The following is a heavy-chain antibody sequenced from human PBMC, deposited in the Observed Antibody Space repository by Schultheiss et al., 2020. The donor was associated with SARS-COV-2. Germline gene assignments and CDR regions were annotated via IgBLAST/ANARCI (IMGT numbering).Heavy chain of an antibody. CDR3: ARDCSGGSCSIYYYYGMDV. J-gene: IGHJ6*02. D-gene: IGHD2-15*01. CDR1: GGSISSGDYY. Sequence: SQTLSLTCTVSGGSISSGDYYWSWIRQPPGKGLEWIGYIYYSGSTYYNPSLKSRVTISVDTSKNQFSLKLSSVTAADTAVYYCARDCSGGSCSIYYYYGMDVWGQGTTVTVSS. CDR2: IYYSGST. V-gene: IGHV4-30-4*01.